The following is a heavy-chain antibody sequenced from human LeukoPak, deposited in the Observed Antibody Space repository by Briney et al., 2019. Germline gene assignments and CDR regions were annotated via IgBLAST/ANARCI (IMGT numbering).Heavy chain of an antibody. CDR2: IYYSGST. D-gene: IGHD1-1*01. J-gene: IGHJ4*02. V-gene: IGHV4-39*01. Sequence: SETLSLTPTVSVGSISISSYYCGWIRQPPGKGLEWIGSIYYSGSTYYNLSLKSRVTISVDTSKNQFSLKLSSVTAADTAVYYCAREWNWGQGTLVTVSS. CDR1: VGSISISSYY. CDR3: AREWN.